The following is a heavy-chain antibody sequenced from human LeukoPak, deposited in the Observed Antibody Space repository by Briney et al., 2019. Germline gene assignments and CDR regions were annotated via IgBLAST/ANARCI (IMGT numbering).Heavy chain of an antibody. Sequence: GGSLRLSCAASGFTFNNYAMSWVRQAPGKGLDWVSSISAGGGVTYYADSVKGRFIISRDNAKNTLYLQMNSLRAEDTAVYYCARLGGGYVLDYWGQGTLVTVSS. V-gene: IGHV3-23*01. CDR1: GFTFNNYA. J-gene: IGHJ4*02. CDR3: ARLGGGYVLDY. CDR2: ISAGGGVT. D-gene: IGHD5-12*01.